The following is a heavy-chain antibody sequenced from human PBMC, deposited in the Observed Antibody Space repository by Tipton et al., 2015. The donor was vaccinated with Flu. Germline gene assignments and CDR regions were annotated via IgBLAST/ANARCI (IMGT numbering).Heavy chain of an antibody. V-gene: IGHV3-30*02. Sequence: SLRLSCAASGFTFRTNGMHWVRQAPGKGLEWVAHIRSDETTEYADSVKGRFTISRDNSKDMLYLQMNSLRAEDTAGFYCAKSGGFDSWDQGALVIVSS. J-gene: IGHJ4*02. CDR2: IRSDETTE. CDR1: GFTFRTNG. CDR3: AKSGGFDS. D-gene: IGHD1-26*01.